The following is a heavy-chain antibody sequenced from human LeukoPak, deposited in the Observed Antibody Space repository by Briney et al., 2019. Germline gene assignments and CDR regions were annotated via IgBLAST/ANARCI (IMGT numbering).Heavy chain of an antibody. CDR1: GFNYRSYT. V-gene: IGHV3-48*01. J-gene: IGHJ6*03. Sequence: GGSLRLSCAASGFNYRSYTMNWVREAPGMGLEWLSYNSASRGITYYADSVKGRFTISRDNAKNSLYLQLNSLRAEDTAVYYCVRGSLASGVVVYYYYYLDVWGKGTTVTVSS. CDR3: VRGSLASGVVVYYYYYLDV. CDR2: NSASRGIT. D-gene: IGHD3-3*01.